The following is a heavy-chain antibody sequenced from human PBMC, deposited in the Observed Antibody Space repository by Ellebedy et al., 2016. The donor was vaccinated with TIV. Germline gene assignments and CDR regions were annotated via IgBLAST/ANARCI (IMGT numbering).Heavy chain of an antibody. CDR1: GLPFRRYG. CDR2: IWYDGSIK. Sequence: GESLKIPCAASGLPFRRYGMHWNRQAPDKGLEWVAVIWYDGSIKYLADSVKGRFTISRDNFNNTLYLQMNSLRAEDTAVYWCASWDFDYWGQGTLVTVSS. CDR3: ASWDFDY. V-gene: IGHV3-33*01. D-gene: IGHD7-27*01. J-gene: IGHJ4*02.